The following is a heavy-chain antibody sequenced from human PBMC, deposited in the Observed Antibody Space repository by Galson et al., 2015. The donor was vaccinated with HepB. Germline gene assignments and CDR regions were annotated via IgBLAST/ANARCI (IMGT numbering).Heavy chain of an antibody. J-gene: IGHJ3*01. CDR2: IESGDKK. CDR3: AVSGTPGVFDF. Sequence: SLRLSCAASGFTVSGTSMIWVRQAPGKGLECVSLIESGDKKYYIDSVKGRFTISRDNSLNTMSLQLNSLRAVDSGVYYFAVSGTPGVFDFWGQGTMVTVSS. CDR1: GFTVSGTS. V-gene: IGHV3-66*01. D-gene: IGHD3-10*01.